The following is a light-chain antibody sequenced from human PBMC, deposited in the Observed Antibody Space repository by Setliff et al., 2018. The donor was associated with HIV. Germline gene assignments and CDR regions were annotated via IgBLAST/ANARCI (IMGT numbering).Light chain of an antibody. V-gene: IGLV1-44*01. CDR2: TNY. CDR3: AAWDASLIRYV. CDR1: NSNIGSNA. Sequence: QSVLTQPPSASGTPGQRVTISCSGTNSNIGSNAVNWYQQLPGTAPKLLIYTNYQRSSGVPDRFSGSKSGTSASLAISGLQSEDEADYYCAAWDASLIRYVFGTGTRSPS. J-gene: IGLJ1*01.